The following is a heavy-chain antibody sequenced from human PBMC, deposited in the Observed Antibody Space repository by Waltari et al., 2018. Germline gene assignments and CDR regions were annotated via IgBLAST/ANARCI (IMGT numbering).Heavy chain of an antibody. D-gene: IGHD6-6*01. CDR3: ARTRIAARPFFDY. CDR2: IYHSGST. Sequence: QVQLQESGPGLVKPSETLSLTCAVSGYSISSGYYWGWIRQPPGKGLEWIGSIYHSGSTYYNPSLKGRVTISVDTSKNQFSLKLSSVTAADTAVYYCARTRIAARPFFDYWGQGTLVTVSS. J-gene: IGHJ4*02. CDR1: GYSISSGYY. V-gene: IGHV4-38-2*01.